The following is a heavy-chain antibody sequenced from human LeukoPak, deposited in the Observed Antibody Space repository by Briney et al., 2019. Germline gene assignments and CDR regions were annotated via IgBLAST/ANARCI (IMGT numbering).Heavy chain of an antibody. Sequence: ASVKVSCKASGYRFTSYGISWVRQAPGQGLEWMGWVSAYNGNTNYAQKFQGRVTMTTDTSTSTAYMEVRSLRSDDTAVYYCAAIRVVSDAFDIWGQGTMVTVSS. CDR1: GYRFTSYG. D-gene: IGHD3-3*01. J-gene: IGHJ3*02. CDR3: AAIRVVSDAFDI. V-gene: IGHV1-18*04. CDR2: VSAYNGNT.